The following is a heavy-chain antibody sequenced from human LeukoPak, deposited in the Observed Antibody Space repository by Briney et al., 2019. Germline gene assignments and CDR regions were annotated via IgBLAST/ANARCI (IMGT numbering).Heavy chain of an antibody. D-gene: IGHD1-26*01. CDR2: IYYSGST. CDR3: ARVVYSRSNGMDV. CDR1: GGSISNYY. J-gene: IGHJ6*02. V-gene: IGHV4-59*01. Sequence: SETLSLTCSVSGGSISNYYWSWIRQPPGKGLEWIGHIYYSGSTNYNPSLKSRVTISVDTSKNQFSPKLSTVTAADTAVYYCARVVYSRSNGMDVWGQGTTVTVSS.